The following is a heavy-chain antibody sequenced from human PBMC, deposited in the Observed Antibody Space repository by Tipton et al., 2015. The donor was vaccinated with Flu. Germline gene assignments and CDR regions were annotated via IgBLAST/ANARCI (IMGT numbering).Heavy chain of an antibody. J-gene: IGHJ4*02. CDR3: ARSASGYNSGGSGMGPLNY. CDR1: GGSIRGYY. D-gene: IGHD1-1*01. CDR2: VYDTGDT. V-gene: IGHV4-59*01. Sequence: TLSLTCTVSGGSIRGYYWSWIRQSPGKGLEWIGYVYDTGDTNYNPSLRSRQTISVDTSKNHISLKLSSVTAADTAVYYCARSASGYNSGGSGMGPLNYWGQGTPVTVSS.